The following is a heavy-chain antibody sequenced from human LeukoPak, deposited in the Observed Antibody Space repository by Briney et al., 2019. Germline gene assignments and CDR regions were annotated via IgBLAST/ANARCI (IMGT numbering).Heavy chain of an antibody. V-gene: IGHV4-39*01. J-gene: IGHJ1*01. CDR2: IYYSGST. CDR1: GGSISSSSYY. CDR3: ARREGFSEYFQH. Sequence: SETLSLTCTVSGGSISSSSYYWGWIRQPPGKGLEWIGSIYYSGSTYYNPSLKSRVTISVDTSKNQFSLKLSSVTAADTAVYYCARREGFSEYFQHWGQGTLVTVSS.